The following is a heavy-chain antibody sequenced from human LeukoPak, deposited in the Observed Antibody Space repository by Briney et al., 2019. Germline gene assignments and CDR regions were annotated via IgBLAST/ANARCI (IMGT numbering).Heavy chain of an antibody. CDR2: KKQDGSEK. Sequence: GGSQRLFCAASGFPFGICWMSWVRQAPGEGLEWVSNKKQDGSEKYYVDSVKGRFTISRDNAKNSLYLHMNGLRAEDTGVYYCASQGVYSGYDLDYFDYWGQGALVTVSS. CDR1: GFPFGICW. CDR3: ASQGVYSGYDLDYFDY. V-gene: IGHV3-7*03. D-gene: IGHD5-12*01. J-gene: IGHJ4*02.